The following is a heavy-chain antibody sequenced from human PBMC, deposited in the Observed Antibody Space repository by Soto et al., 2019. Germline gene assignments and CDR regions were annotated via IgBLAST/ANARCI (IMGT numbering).Heavy chain of an antibody. V-gene: IGHV1-69-2*01. J-gene: IGHJ4*02. CDR1: GYTFTDYY. D-gene: IGHD2-15*01. Sequence: EVQLVQSGAEVKKPGATVKISCKVSGYTFTDYYMHWVQQAPGKGLEWMGLVDPEDGETIYAEKFQGRVTITADTSTDIAYMELSSLRSEDTAVYYCATFVLGYCSGGSCPSFDYWGQGTLVTVSS. CDR2: VDPEDGET. CDR3: ATFVLGYCSGGSCPSFDY.